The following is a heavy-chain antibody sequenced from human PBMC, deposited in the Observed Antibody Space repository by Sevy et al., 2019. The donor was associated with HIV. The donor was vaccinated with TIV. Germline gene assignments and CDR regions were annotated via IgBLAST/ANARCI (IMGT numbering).Heavy chain of an antibody. CDR2: IYWDDDK. CDR3: AHIHSSSSPLYYYYYGMDV. CDR1: VFSLSTSGVG. Sequence: SGPTLVNPTQTLTLTCTFSVFSLSTSGVGVGWIRQPPGKALEWLALIYWDDDKRYSPSLKSRLTITKDTSKNQVVLTMTNMDPVDTATYYCAHIHSSSSPLYYYYYGMDVWGQGTTVTVSS. D-gene: IGHD6-6*01. J-gene: IGHJ6*02. V-gene: IGHV2-5*02.